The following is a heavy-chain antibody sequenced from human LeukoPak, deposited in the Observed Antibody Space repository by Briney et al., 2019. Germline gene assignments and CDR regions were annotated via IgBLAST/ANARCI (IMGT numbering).Heavy chain of an antibody. J-gene: IGHJ4*02. Sequence: PGGSLRLSCAAAGFTFSSYNMIWVRQAPGKGLEWVSSINGRGGLIYYADSVKGRFTISRDNAYNSLYLQMNSLRAEDTAVYCAREDNGVRYYFDSWGQGTLVTVSS. D-gene: IGHD2-8*01. CDR1: GFTFSSYN. V-gene: IGHV3-48*04. CDR2: INGRGGLI. CDR3: AREDNGVRYYFDS.